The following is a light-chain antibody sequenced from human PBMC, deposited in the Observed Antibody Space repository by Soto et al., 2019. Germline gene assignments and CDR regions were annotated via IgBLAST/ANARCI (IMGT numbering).Light chain of an antibody. V-gene: IGKV1-5*03. CDR3: QYYDTYSWT. CDR1: QSISSW. Sequence: DIQMTQSPSTLSASVGDRVTITCRASQSISSWLAWYQQKPGKAPNLLIYKASNLESGVPSRFSGSGSGTEFTLTISSLQPDDFATYYCQYYDTYSWTFGQGTKVEI. J-gene: IGKJ1*01. CDR2: KAS.